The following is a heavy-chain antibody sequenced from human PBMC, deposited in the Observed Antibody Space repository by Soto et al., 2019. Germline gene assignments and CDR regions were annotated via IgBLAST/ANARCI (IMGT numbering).Heavy chain of an antibody. V-gene: IGHV3-33*01. CDR3: ARDDDNDANALDY. Sequence: VQLVESGGGMVQPGTSLRLSCAASGFTFTKYGMHWVRQAPGKGLEWVALIWNDGSRKVYVDSVKGRFTISRDNSKNTLDLQMNNLRDEDTAVYYCARDDDNDANALDYWGPGTLVTVSS. CDR2: IWNDGSRK. CDR1: GFTFTKYG. J-gene: IGHJ4*02.